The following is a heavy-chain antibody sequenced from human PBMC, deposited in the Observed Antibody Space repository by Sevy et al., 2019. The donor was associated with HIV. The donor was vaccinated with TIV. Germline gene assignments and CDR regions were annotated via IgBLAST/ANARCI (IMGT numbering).Heavy chain of an antibody. Sequence: GGSLRLSCAASGFTFDDYAMHWVRQAPGKGLEWVSGISWNSGSIGYADSVKGRFTISRDNAKNSLYLQMNSLRAEDTALYYCAKDIGPLYYDYVWGSYRYTNAFDIWGQGTMVTVSS. CDR2: ISWNSGSI. J-gene: IGHJ3*02. CDR3: AKDIGPLYYDYVWGSYRYTNAFDI. D-gene: IGHD3-16*02. CDR1: GFTFDDYA. V-gene: IGHV3-9*01.